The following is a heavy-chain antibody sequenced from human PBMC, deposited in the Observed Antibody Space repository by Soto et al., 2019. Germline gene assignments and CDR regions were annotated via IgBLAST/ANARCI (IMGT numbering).Heavy chain of an antibody. D-gene: IGHD6-19*01. CDR1: GSTFSSYA. V-gene: IGHV3-23*01. CDR2: ISGSGGST. J-gene: IGHJ4*02. Sequence: LRLSCAAFGSTFSSYAMSWVRQAPGKGLEWVSAISGSGGSTYYADSVKGRFTISRDNSKNTLYLQMNSLRAEDTAVYYCAKDRRSSGWSSLNSFDYWGQGTLVTVSS. CDR3: AKDRRSSGWSSLNSFDY.